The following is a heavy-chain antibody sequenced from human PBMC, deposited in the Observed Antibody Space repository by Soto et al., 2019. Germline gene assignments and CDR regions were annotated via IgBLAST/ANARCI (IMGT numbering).Heavy chain of an antibody. CDR3: AREGPMGYFEIDP. CDR1: GGFISGGGYF. Sequence: QVELQESGSGQVKPSQTLSLSCAVSGGFISGGGYFWTWIRQPPGKGLEWIAYMYHSGSPLYNPSLKCRAAISIDLSKNQFSLNLASVTAADTAVYYCAREGPMGYFEIDPWGQGTLVTVS. D-gene: IGHD1-26*01. J-gene: IGHJ5*02. V-gene: IGHV4-30-2*01. CDR2: MYHSGSP.